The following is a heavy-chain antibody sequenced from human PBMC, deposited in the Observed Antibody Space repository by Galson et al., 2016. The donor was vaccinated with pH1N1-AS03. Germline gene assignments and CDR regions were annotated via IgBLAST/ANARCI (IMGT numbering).Heavy chain of an antibody. J-gene: IGHJ5*02. CDR2: LKSKNDGGTA. CDR3: TTDRNFVDP. Sequence: SLRLSCAASGLTFSTAWMSWVRQAPGKGLEWVGRLKSKNDGGTADYAAPLKGRFTISRDDSKNTLYLQMDSMETEDTAVYYCTTDRNFVDPWGQGTLVTVSS. CDR1: GLTFSTAW. D-gene: IGHD4-11*01. V-gene: IGHV3-15*01.